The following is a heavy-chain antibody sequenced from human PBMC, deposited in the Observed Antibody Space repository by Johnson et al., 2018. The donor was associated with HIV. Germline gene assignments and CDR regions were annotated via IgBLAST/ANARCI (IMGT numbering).Heavy chain of an antibody. J-gene: IGHJ3*02. CDR2: IRYDGSNK. V-gene: IGHV3-30*02. D-gene: IGHD2-21*01. CDR3: ARVQGDRGADDAFAI. CDR1: GFTFSNYG. Sequence: QVQLVESGGGVVQPGRSLRLSCAASGFTFSNYGFHWVRQAPGKGLDWVAFIRYDGSNKYYADSVKGRFTISRDNSKNTLYLQMNSLRAEDTALYYCARVQGDRGADDAFAIWGQGTMVTVSS.